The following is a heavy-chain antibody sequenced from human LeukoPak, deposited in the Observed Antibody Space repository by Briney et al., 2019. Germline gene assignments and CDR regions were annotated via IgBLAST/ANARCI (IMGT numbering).Heavy chain of an antibody. CDR3: ARRGMVRGVIRYYYYYMDV. Sequence: SETLSLTCTVSGGSISSSSYYWGWIRQPPGKGLEWIGSIYYSGKTNYNPSLKSRVTISVDTSKNQFSLKLSSVTAADTAVYYCARRGMVRGVIRYYYYYMDVWGKGTTVTISS. CDR2: IYYSGKT. CDR1: GGSISSSSYY. V-gene: IGHV4-39*07. D-gene: IGHD3-10*01. J-gene: IGHJ6*03.